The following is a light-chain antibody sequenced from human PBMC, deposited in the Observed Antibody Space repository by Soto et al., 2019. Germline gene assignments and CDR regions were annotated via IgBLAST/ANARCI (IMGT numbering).Light chain of an antibody. CDR2: DVS. J-gene: IGLJ2*01. CDR3: SSYTSSSNLLVL. Sequence: QSALTQPASVSGSPGQSITISCTGTTSDVGGYNYVSWYQQHPGNAPTLMSYDVSNRPSGVSNRFSGSKSGNTDSLTISGLQAQDEADYYCSSYTSSSNLLVLFGGGTKLTVL. CDR1: TSDVGGYNY. V-gene: IGLV2-14*01.